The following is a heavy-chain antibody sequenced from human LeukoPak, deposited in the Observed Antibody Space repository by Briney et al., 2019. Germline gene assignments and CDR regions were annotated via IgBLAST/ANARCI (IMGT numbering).Heavy chain of an antibody. CDR3: ARDQYYDSGTYSYYYMYV. D-gene: IGHD3-10*01. Sequence: GGSLRLSCAASGFIVSSNYMSWVRQAPGKGLEWVSVIYSGGRTFYADSVRGRFTISRDNSKNTLFLQMNSLRAEDTAVYYCARDQYYDSGTYSYYYMYVWGKGTTVTVSS. J-gene: IGHJ6*03. CDR2: IYSGGRT. CDR1: GFIVSSNY. V-gene: IGHV3-53*01.